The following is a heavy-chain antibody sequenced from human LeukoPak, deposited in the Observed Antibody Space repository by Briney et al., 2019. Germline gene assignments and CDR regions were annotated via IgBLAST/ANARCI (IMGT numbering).Heavy chain of an antibody. CDR3: ARDRRQRDYFDF. D-gene: IGHD1-1*01. CDR2: VYSSGSL. Sequence: SETLSLTCTVSGGSITIRNHYWAWIRQPPGRQLEWIGSVYSSGSLYYNPSLKSRVTISVDTSNNHFSLRLNSVTAADTAVYYCARDRRQRDYFDFWGQGARVTVSS. V-gene: IGHV4-39*07. CDR1: GGSITIRNHY. J-gene: IGHJ4*02.